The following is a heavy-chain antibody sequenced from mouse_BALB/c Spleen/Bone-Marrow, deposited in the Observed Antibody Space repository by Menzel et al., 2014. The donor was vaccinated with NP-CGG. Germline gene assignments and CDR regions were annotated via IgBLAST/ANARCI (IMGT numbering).Heavy chain of an antibody. CDR1: GYTFTDYY. D-gene: IGHD2-14*01. V-gene: IGHV1-77*01. CDR2: IYPGNGNT. J-gene: IGHJ3*01. CDR3: ARGGYYRYDGFAY. Sequence: VHLVESGAELARPGASVKLSCKASGYTFTDYYTNWVRRRTGQGLEWIGEIYPGNGNTYYNEKFKGKATLTADKSSSTAYMQLSSLTSEDSAVYFCARGGYYRYDGFAYWGQGTLVTVSA.